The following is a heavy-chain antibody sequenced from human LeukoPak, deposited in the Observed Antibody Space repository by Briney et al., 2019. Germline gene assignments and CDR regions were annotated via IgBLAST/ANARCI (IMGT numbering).Heavy chain of an antibody. J-gene: IGHJ4*02. CDR2: ISSSSSYI. CDR1: GFTFRSYI. V-gene: IGHV3-21*01. Sequence: PGGSLRLSCAASGFTFRSYIMNWVRQAPGKGLEWVSSISSSSSYIYYADSVKGRFTISRDNAKNSLYLQMNSLRAEDTAVYYCARADVGAKGIVDYWGQGTLVTVSS. D-gene: IGHD1-26*01. CDR3: ARADVGAKGIVDY.